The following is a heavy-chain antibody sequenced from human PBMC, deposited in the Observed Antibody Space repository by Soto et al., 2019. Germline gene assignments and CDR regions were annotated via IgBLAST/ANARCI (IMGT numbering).Heavy chain of an antibody. D-gene: IGHD5-12*01. CDR1: GFTFSTYW. J-gene: IGHJ5*02. V-gene: IGHV3-74*01. Sequence: EVQLVESGGGLVQPGGSLSLSCAASGFTFSTYWMHWVRQVPGKGLVWVARINSDGSTTSYADSVKGRFTISRDNAKNTLILQMKSLRAEDTAVYYCAGGVATLLAWGQGTLFTVSS. CDR2: INSDGSTT. CDR3: AGGVATLLA.